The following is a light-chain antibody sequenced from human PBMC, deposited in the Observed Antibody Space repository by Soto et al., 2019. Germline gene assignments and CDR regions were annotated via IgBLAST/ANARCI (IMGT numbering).Light chain of an antibody. CDR3: QQRGNWPIT. V-gene: IGKV3-11*01. J-gene: IGKJ5*01. CDR1: QSVSSY. CDR2: DAS. Sequence: EIVLTQSPATLSLSPGERATLSCRASQSVSSYLAWYQQKPGLAPRLLIYDASSRATGIPARFSGSGSGTDFTLTISSLEPEDFAVYYCQQRGNWPITFGQGTRLEIK.